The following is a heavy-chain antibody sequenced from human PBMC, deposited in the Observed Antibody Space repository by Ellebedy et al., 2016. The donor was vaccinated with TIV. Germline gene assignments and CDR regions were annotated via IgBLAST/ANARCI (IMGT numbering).Heavy chain of an antibody. V-gene: IGHV3-23*01. CDR1: GFTFSSYA. D-gene: IGHD5-12*01. Sequence: PGGSLRLSCAAAGFTFSSYAMNWVRQAPGKGLEWVSGISDSSGNTYYAASVKGRFTISRDNSKNTVYLQMNSLTAEDTAVYYCAKDRGKWLTQDDAFDIWGQGTMVTVSS. J-gene: IGHJ3*02. CDR3: AKDRGKWLTQDDAFDI. CDR2: ISDSSGNT.